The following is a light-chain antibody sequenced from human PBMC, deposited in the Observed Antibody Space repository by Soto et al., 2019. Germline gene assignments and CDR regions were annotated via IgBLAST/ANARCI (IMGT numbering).Light chain of an antibody. CDR3: QQYGSQGT. J-gene: IGKJ1*01. V-gene: IGKV3-20*01. CDR2: GAS. CDR1: QSVSNNY. Sequence: EIVLTQSPGTLSLSPGERATLSCRASQSVSNNYLAWYQQKPGQAPRLLIYGASNRTTGIPDRFSGSGSGTYFTLTISRLEHENFAGYYCQQYGSQGTFGKGTKVEIK.